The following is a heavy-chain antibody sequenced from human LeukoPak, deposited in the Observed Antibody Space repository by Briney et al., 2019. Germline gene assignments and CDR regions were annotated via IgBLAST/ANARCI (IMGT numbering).Heavy chain of an antibody. CDR1: GFTFDDYA. J-gene: IGHJ4*02. D-gene: IGHD6-13*01. CDR2: ISWNSGSI. CDR3: AKDASYSSSWYLDH. Sequence: GGSLRLSCAASGFTFDDYAMHWVRQAPGKGLEWVSGISWNSGSIGYADSVKGRFTISRDNAKNSLYLQMNSLRAEDTALYYCAKDASYSSSWYLDHWGQGTLVTVSS. V-gene: IGHV3-9*01.